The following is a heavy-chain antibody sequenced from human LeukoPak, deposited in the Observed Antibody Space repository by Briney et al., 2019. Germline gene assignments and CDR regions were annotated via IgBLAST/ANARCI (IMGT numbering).Heavy chain of an antibody. CDR1: GFSFSYYW. Sequence: GGSLRLSCAASGFSFSYYWMHWVRQGSGKGPVWVSRIIGDGTRTDYADSVKGRFTISRDNAKNTLYLQMNSLRAEDTAMYYCTRDLRMDYYYVDYYYYGMDVWGQGTTVTVSS. J-gene: IGHJ6*02. CDR2: IIGDGTRT. CDR3: TRDLRMDYYYVDYYYYGMDV. V-gene: IGHV3-74*01. D-gene: IGHD3-10*02.